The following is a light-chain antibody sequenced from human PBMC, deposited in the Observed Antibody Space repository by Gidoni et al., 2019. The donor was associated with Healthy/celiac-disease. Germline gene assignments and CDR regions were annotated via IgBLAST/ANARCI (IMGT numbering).Light chain of an antibody. CDR1: QSISSY. J-gene: IGKJ2*03. CDR2: AAS. CDR3: QQSYSTPYS. Sequence: DIQMTQPPSSLSASVGDRVTITCRASQSISSYLNWYQQKPGKAPKLLIYAASSLQSGVPSRFSGSGSGTDFTLTISSLQPEDCATYYCQQSYSTPYSFGQGTKLEIK. V-gene: IGKV1-39*01.